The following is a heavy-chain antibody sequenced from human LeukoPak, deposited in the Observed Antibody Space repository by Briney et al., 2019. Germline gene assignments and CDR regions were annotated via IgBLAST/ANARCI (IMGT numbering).Heavy chain of an antibody. Sequence: PGVSLQISCEGSGYRFTNYWIGWVRQLPGRGLEWMGIIYPGDSDTRYRPSFQGQVSISADKSISTAYLQWSSLKASDTAMYYCARLMVITTPFDYWGPGTLVTVSS. D-gene: IGHD3-22*01. CDR3: ARLMVITTPFDY. CDR1: GYRFTNYW. V-gene: IGHV5-51*01. CDR2: IYPGDSDT. J-gene: IGHJ4*02.